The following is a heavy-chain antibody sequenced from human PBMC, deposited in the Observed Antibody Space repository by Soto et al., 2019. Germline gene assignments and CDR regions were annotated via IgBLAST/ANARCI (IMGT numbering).Heavy chain of an antibody. D-gene: IGHD3-9*01. V-gene: IGHV4-34*01. Sequence: SETLSLTCAVYGGCFSGYYWTWIRQPPGTGLEWIGEINHSGSTNYNPSLKSRVTISVDTSKNQFSLKLTSVTPEDSAVYYCARGPGILNPWGQGILVTVSS. CDR1: GGCFSGYY. J-gene: IGHJ5*02. CDR3: ARGPGILNP. CDR2: INHSGST.